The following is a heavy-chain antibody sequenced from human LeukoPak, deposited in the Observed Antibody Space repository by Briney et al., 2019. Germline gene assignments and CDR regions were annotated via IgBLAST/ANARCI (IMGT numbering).Heavy chain of an antibody. Sequence: SETLSLTCTASGGSISSYYWSWIRQPPGKGLEWIGYIYYSGSTNYNPSLKSRVTISVDTSKNQFSLRLNSVTAADTAMYYCAKSGGYGLIDYWGQGTRVTVSS. CDR2: IYYSGST. D-gene: IGHD1-26*01. CDR3: AKSGGYGLIDY. V-gene: IGHV4-59*08. CDR1: GGSISSYY. J-gene: IGHJ4*02.